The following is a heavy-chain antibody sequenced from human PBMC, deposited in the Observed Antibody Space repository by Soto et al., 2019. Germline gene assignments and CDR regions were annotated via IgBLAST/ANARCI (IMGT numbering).Heavy chain of an antibody. Sequence: PGESLKISCKGSGYSFTSYWSGWVRQMPGKGLEWMGIIYPGDSDTRYSPSFQGQVTISADKSISTAYLQWSSLKASDTAVYQCARYFPIFIQAAMSRNWFGAWGQGTLVTVS. CDR3: ARYFPIFIQAAMSRNWFGA. D-gene: IGHD2-2*01. CDR1: GYSFTSYW. CDR2: IYPGDSDT. V-gene: IGHV5-51*01. J-gene: IGHJ5*02.